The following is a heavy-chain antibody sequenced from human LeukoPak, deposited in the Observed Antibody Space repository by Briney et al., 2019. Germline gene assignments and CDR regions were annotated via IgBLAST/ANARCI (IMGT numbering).Heavy chain of an antibody. D-gene: IGHD1-26*01. CDR2: ISGDGGST. CDR3: AIFPSGSYYAWRGFDY. Sequence: PGGSLRLSCAASGFTFDDYAMHWVCQAPGKGLEWVSLISGDGGSTYYADSVKGRFTISRDNSKNSLYLQMNSLRTEDTALYYCAIFPSGSYYAWRGFDYWGQGTLVTVSS. V-gene: IGHV3-43*02. CDR1: GFTFDDYA. J-gene: IGHJ4*02.